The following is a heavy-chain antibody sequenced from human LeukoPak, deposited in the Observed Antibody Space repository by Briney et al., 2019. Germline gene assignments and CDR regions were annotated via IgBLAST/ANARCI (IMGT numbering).Heavy chain of an antibody. CDR2: ISGTGGNT. J-gene: IGHJ4*02. CDR3: AKDTRALLRLGYFDC. CDR1: GFTFSNYA. Sequence: PGGSLRLSCAASGFTFSNYAMSWVRQAPGKGLEWVSAISGTGGNTYYADSVKGRFTISSDNSRHTLYLQMNSLRAEDTAVYYCAKDTRALLRLGYFDCWGQGTLVTVSS. V-gene: IGHV3-23*01. D-gene: IGHD1-26*01.